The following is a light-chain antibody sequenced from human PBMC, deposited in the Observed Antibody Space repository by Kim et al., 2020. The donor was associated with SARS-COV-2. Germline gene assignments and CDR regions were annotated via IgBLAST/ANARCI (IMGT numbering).Light chain of an antibody. V-gene: IGKV1-33*01. CDR2: DTS. Sequence: SASVGDKVTITCQASHDIGSHLHWYQHKPGKAPNLVIFDTSNLQTGVPSRFSGSGSGKHFSVHIRSLQPDDVATYYCQQYDNLPSFGGGTKVDIK. CDR1: HDIGSH. J-gene: IGKJ4*01. CDR3: QQYDNLPS.